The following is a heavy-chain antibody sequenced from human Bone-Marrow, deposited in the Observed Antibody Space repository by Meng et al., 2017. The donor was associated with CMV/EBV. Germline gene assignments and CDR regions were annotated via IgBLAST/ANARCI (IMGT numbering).Heavy chain of an antibody. D-gene: IGHD2-2*01. V-gene: IGHV4-31*03. CDR3: AREAADCSSTSCHNWFDP. J-gene: IGHJ5*02. CDR2: IYYSGST. CDR1: GGSISSGGYY. Sequence: TLSLTCTVSGGSISSGGYYWSWIRQHPGKGLEWIGYIYYSGSTYYNPSLKSRVTISVDTSKNQFSLKLSSVTAADTAVYYCAREAADCSSTSCHNWFDPWGQGTLVTASS.